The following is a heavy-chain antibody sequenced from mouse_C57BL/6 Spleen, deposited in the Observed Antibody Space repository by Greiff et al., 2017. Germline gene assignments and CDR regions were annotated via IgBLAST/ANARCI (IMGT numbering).Heavy chain of an antibody. D-gene: IGHD1-3*01. Sequence: EVKLVESGPGLVKPSQSLSLTCSVTGYSITSGYYWNWIRQFPGNKLEWMGYISYDGSNNYNPSLKNRISITRDTSKNQFFLKLNSVTTEDTATYYCATGGGKGFAYWGQGTLVTVSA. J-gene: IGHJ3*01. CDR1: GYSITSGYY. CDR2: ISYDGSN. V-gene: IGHV3-6*01. CDR3: ATGGGKGFAY.